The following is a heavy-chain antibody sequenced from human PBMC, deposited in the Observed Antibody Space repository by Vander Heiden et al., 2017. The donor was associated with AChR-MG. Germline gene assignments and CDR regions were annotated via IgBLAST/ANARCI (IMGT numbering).Heavy chain of an antibody. V-gene: IGHV3-9*01. J-gene: IGHJ2*01. D-gene: IGHD4-17*01. CDR1: GFTFDDYA. Sequence: EVQLVQSGGGLVQPGRSLILACAASGFTFDDYAMHWVRQAPGKGLEWVSGISWNSGSIGYADSVKGRFTSSRDNAKNSLYLQMNSLRAEDTAVYYCAKDGKVTTGWYFDLWGRGTLVTVSS. CDR2: ISWNSGSI. CDR3: AKDGKVTTGWYFDL.